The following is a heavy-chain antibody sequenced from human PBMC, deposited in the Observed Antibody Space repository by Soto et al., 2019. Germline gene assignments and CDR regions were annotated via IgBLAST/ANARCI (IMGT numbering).Heavy chain of an antibody. V-gene: IGHV4-39*01. CDR2: IYYTGAT. Sequence: PSETLSLTSSVSGGSMKSSTYYWAWIRQPPGKGLEWIGNIYYTGATKFNPSLQSRATISADKSKNQFSLNLRSVTASDTAVYYCASGEDTITVSGGFDFWGQGTLVTVSS. J-gene: IGHJ4*02. D-gene: IGHD5-18*01. CDR1: GGSMKSSTYY. CDR3: ASGEDTITVSGGFDF.